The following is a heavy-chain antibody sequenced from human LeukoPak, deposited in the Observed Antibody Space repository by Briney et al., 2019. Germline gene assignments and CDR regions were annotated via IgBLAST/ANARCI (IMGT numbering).Heavy chain of an antibody. CDR2: VNPHSGTP. CDR1: GYTFTDYS. Sequence: SVKVSCKTSGYTFTDYSIHWVRQAPGQGREWMGWVNPHSGTPTYAQKLQGRVSMTTAPSINTVHVEMSRLRLDDTALYFCARIGAHYDSDGAYYSHGFDEWGRGTMVTVSS. J-gene: IGHJ3*01. D-gene: IGHD2-8*02. CDR3: ARIGAHYDSDGAYYSHGFDE. V-gene: IGHV1-2*02.